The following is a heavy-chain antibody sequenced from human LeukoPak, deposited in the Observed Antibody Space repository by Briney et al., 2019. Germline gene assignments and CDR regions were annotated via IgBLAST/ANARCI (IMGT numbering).Heavy chain of an antibody. V-gene: IGHV1-69*13. D-gene: IGHD2-8*01. CDR2: IIPIFGTA. CDR1: GGTFSSYA. CDR3: ARDRSSNGAFDI. Sequence: ASVKVSCKASGGTFSSYAISWVRQAPGQGLEWMGGIIPIFGTANYAQKFQGRVTITADESTSTAYMELSSLRSEDTAVYYCARDRSSNGAFDIWGQGTMVTVSS. J-gene: IGHJ3*02.